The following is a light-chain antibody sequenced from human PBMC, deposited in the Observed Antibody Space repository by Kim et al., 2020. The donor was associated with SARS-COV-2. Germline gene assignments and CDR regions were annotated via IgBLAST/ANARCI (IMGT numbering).Light chain of an antibody. CDR1: SSNIGSNY. J-gene: IGLJ1*01. V-gene: IGLV1-47*01. Sequence: GQRVTVSCSGSSSNIGSNYVYWYQQLHGTAPKLLIYKNNQRPSGVPDRFSGSKSGTSASLAISGLRSEDEADYYCAAWDDSLSGYVFGTGTKVTVL. CDR3: AAWDDSLSGYV. CDR2: KNN.